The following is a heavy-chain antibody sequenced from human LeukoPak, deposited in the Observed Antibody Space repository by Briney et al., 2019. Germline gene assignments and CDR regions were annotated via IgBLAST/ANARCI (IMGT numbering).Heavy chain of an antibody. Sequence: SETLSLTCAVYGGSFSGYYWSWIRQPPGKGLEGIGEINHSGSTNYNPSLKSRVTISVDTSKNQFSLKLSSVTAADTAVYYCARALYYYDSSGYCDYGGQGTLVTVSS. CDR1: GGSFSGYY. J-gene: IGHJ4*02. CDR3: ARALYYYDSSGYCDY. D-gene: IGHD3-22*01. V-gene: IGHV4-34*01. CDR2: INHSGST.